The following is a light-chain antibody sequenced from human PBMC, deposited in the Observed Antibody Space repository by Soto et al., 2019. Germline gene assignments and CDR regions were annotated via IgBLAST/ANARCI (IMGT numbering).Light chain of an antibody. CDR3: QQYNNWPPIT. J-gene: IGKJ5*01. V-gene: IGKV3-15*01. CDR1: PSVTNF. CDR2: GAS. Sequence: EIVLTQSPATLSVSPGERATLSCRASPSVTNFLAWYQQKPGQAPRLLIHGASTRATGVPARFSGSGSGTEFTLTISSLQSEDSAIYYCQQYNNWPPITFGQGTRLEIK.